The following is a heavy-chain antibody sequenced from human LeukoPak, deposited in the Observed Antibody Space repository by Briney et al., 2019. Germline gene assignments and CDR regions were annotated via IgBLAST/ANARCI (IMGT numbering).Heavy chain of an antibody. V-gene: IGHV3-23*01. CDR2: ISNGKT. D-gene: IGHD2-21*02. Sequence: GGSLRLSCAASGFPFSRHAMSWVRQPPGKGLEWVSAISNGKTYYAYSVRGRFTISRDDSKNTVYLQMNSLRDEDTALYYCVREAGYCASVCLKSNWFDPWGQGTLVTVSS. CDR3: VREAGYCASVCLKSNWFDP. J-gene: IGHJ5*02. CDR1: GFPFSRHA.